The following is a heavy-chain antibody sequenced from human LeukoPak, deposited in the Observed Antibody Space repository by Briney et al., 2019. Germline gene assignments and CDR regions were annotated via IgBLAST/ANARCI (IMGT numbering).Heavy chain of an antibody. CDR1: GYTFTGYY. Sequence: SSVKDTFKASGYTFTGYYMHWGRQAPGQEHEWMGWINPNSGGTNYAQKFQGRVTMTRDTSISTAYMELSRLRSDDTAVYYCARWVTMIVGHYGMDVWGQGTTVTVSS. CDR3: ARWVTMIVGHYGMDV. J-gene: IGHJ6*02. D-gene: IGHD3-22*01. CDR2: INPNSGGT. V-gene: IGHV1-2*02.